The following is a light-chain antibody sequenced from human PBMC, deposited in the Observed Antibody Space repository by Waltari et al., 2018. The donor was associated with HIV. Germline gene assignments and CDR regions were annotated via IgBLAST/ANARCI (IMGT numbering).Light chain of an antibody. CDR3: NSRDNNDNHVV. CDR1: SLRSYY. V-gene: IGLV3-19*01. CDR2: GKN. J-gene: IGLJ2*01. Sequence: SSELTQDPAVSVALGQTVRITCQGDSLRSYYASWYQQKPGQAPVLVIYGKNNRPSGILDRFSGSSSGNTASLTITGAQAEDEADYYCNSRDNNDNHVVFGGGTKVTVL.